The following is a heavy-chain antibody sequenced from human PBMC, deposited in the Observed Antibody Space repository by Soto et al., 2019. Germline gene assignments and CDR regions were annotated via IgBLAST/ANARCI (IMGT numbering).Heavy chain of an antibody. J-gene: IGHJ6*03. V-gene: IGHV4-31*03. Sequence: SETLSLTCTVSGGSISSGGYYWSWIRQHPGKGLEWIGYIYYSGSTYYNPSLKSRVTISVDTSKNQFSLKLSSVTAADTAVYYCARTRHCSGGSCYTASRYYYYMDVWGKGTTVTVSS. D-gene: IGHD2-15*01. CDR3: ARTRHCSGGSCYTASRYYYYMDV. CDR2: IYYSGST. CDR1: GGSISSGGYY.